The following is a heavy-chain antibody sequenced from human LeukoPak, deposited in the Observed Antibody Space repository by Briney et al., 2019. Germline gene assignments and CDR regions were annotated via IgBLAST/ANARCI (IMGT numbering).Heavy chain of an antibody. CDR1: GGTFSSYA. V-gene: IGHV1-69*13. Sequence: SVKVSCKASGGTFSSYAISWVRQAPGQGLEWMGGITPMFGTANYAQKFQGRVTITGDESTSTAYMELSSLRSEDTAVYYCVRDGSYYDSSGYYYLYWGQGTLVTVSS. D-gene: IGHD3-22*01. CDR3: VRDGSYYDSSGYYYLY. CDR2: ITPMFGTA. J-gene: IGHJ4*02.